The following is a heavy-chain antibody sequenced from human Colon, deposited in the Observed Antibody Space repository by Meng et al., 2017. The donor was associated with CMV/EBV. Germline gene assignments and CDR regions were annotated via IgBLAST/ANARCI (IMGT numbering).Heavy chain of an antibody. CDR3: AKSLFAVVPFAFFDY. CDR2: LGGCGTTS. V-gene: IGHV3-23*01. J-gene: IGHJ4*02. Sequence: GGSLRLSCADSRFTFGNCGMGWVRPAPGKGLEWVSCLGGCGTTSYHADSVKGRFTTSRDTAKNMLFLRMKSLTIEDTAVNYRAKSLFAVVPFAFFDYRGQGTWSPSPQ. D-gene: IGHD2-21*01. CDR1: RFTFGNCG.